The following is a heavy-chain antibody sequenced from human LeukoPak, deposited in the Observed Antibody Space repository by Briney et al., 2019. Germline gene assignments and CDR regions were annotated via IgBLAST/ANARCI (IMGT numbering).Heavy chain of an antibody. Sequence: GSLRLSCAASGFTFSSYGMHWVRQAPGKGLEWVAVIWYDGSNKYYADSVKGRFTISRDNSKNTLYLQMNSLRAEDTAVYYCAKVFKGCSSTSCYFDYWGQGTLVTVSS. CDR1: GFTFSSYG. D-gene: IGHD2-2*01. J-gene: IGHJ4*02. CDR2: IWYDGSNK. V-gene: IGHV3-33*06. CDR3: AKVFKGCSSTSCYFDY.